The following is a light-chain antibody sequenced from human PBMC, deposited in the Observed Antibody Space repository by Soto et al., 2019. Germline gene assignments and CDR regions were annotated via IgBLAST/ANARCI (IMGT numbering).Light chain of an antibody. J-gene: IGKJ2*01. CDR1: QSVSSN. CDR3: QQYNNWPYT. V-gene: IGKV3-15*01. CDR2: GAS. Sequence: EIVMTQSPATLSVSPGERATLSCRASQSVSSNLAWYQHKPGQAPRLLIYGASTRATGIPARFSGSGSGTEFTLTISSLQSEDFAVYYCQQYNNWPYTFGHGTKLEIK.